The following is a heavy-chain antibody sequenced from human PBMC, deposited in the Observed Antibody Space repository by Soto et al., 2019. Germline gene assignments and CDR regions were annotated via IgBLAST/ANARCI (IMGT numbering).Heavy chain of an antibody. CDR3: ARESMGGREGNWFDP. Sequence: AVKVSCKASGGTSSSYAISWVRQAPGQGLEWMGGIIPIFGTANYAQKFQGRVTITADESTSTAYMELSSLRSEDTAVYYCARESMGGREGNWFDPWGQGTLVTVSS. D-gene: IGHD1-26*01. CDR2: IIPIFGTA. J-gene: IGHJ5*02. V-gene: IGHV1-69*13. CDR1: GGTSSSYA.